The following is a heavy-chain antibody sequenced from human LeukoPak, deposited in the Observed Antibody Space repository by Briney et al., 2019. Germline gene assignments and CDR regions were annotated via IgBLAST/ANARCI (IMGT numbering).Heavy chain of an antibody. V-gene: IGHV4-34*01. D-gene: IGHD2-15*01. CDR1: GGSFSGYY. CDR3: ARAYCSGGSCYSGLTYYYYYYGMDV. Sequence: PSETLSLTCAVYGGSFSGYYWSWIRQPPGKGLEWIGEINHSGSTNYNPSLKSRVTISVDTSKNQFSLKLSSVTAADTAVYYCARAYCSGGSCYSGLTYYYYYYGMDVWGQGTTVTVS. CDR2: INHSGST. J-gene: IGHJ6*02.